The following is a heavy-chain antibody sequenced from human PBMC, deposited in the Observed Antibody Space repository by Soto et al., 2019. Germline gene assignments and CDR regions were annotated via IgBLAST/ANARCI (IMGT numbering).Heavy chain of an antibody. V-gene: IGHV4-59*01. J-gene: IGHJ4*02. Sequence: SETLSLTCTVSGASISSYYWNWIRQPPGKGLEWIGYVYYSGSTNYNPSLNSRVTISVDTSKNQFSLKLSSVTAADTAIYYCATATPFYYGGTGYLDNWGQGTLVTVSS. D-gene: IGHD3-10*01. CDR3: ATATPFYYGGTGYLDN. CDR1: GASISSYY. CDR2: VYYSGST.